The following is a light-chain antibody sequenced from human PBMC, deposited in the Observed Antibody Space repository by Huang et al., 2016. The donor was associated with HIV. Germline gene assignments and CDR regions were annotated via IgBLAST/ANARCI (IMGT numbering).Light chain of an antibody. Sequence: EIVMTQSPATLSVSPGERATLSCRAGQSVSSNLAGYQQKPGQAPRLLVYGASNRATGIPARFSGSGSGTEFTLTISSLQSEDFAVYYCQQYNNWPITFGQGTRLEIK. J-gene: IGKJ5*01. CDR1: QSVSSN. CDR3: QQYNNWPIT. V-gene: IGKV3-15*01. CDR2: GAS.